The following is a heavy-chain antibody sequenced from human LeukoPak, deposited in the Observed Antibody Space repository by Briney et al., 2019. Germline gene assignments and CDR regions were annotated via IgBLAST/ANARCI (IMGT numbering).Heavy chain of an antibody. Sequence: PGGSLRLSCAASGFTFSDYYMSWIRQAPGRGRDGVSYISSSGSTIYYADSVKGRFTISRDSAKNSLYLQMNSLRAEDTAVYSCARGRDGYNSGAFDIWGQGTMVTVSS. CDR3: ARGRDGYNSGAFDI. J-gene: IGHJ3*02. CDR1: GFTFSDYY. V-gene: IGHV3-11*04. D-gene: IGHD5-24*01. CDR2: ISSSGSTI.